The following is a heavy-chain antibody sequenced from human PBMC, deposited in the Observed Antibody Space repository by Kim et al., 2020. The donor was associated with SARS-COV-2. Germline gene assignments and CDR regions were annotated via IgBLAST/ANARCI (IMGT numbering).Heavy chain of an antibody. D-gene: IGHD1-26*01. V-gene: IGHV1-69*13. CDR1: GGTFSSYA. CDR3: ASSGWLPRTEYYYYHGMDV. Sequence: SVKVSCKASGGTFSSYAISWVRQAPGQGLEWMGGIIPIFGTANYAQKFQGRVTITADESTSTAYMELSSLRSEDTAVYYCASSGWLPRTEYYYYHGMDVWGQGTTVTVSS. J-gene: IGHJ6*02. CDR2: IIPIFGTA.